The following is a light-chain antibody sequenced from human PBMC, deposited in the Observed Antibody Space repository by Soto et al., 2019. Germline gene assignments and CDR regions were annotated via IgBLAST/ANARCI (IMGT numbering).Light chain of an antibody. J-gene: IGKJ4*01. CDR2: VAF. CDR3: MQALQTSLT. CDR1: QSLLHNNGFNY. Sequence: DIVMTQSPRSLSVTPGEPASISCRSSQSLLHNNGFNYLDWYVQKPGQSPQLLIYVAFRRAPGVIVMXSGSGSGTDFTLKISRVEAEDAGVYYCMQALQTSLTFGGGTKVEI. V-gene: IGKV2-28*01.